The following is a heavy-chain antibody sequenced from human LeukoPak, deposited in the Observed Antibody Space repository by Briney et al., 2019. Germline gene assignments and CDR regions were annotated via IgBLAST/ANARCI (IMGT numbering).Heavy chain of an antibody. CDR2: IRSDGTHE. V-gene: IGHV3-30*02. J-gene: IGHJ4*02. D-gene: IGHD2-15*01. Sequence: GASLRLSCAASGFTFKYYGMHWVRQPPGKGLEWVAFIRSDGTHECYEDSVKGRFTISRDNSRNTLDLQMSGLRPEDTAMYFCARDGVASSDFWGQGTLVTVSS. CDR1: GFTFKYYG. CDR3: ARDGVASSDF.